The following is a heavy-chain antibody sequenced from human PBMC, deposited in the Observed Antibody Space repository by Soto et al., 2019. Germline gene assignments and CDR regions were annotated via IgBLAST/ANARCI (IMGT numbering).Heavy chain of an antibody. CDR2: ISYDGSNK. CDR1: GFTFSSYG. D-gene: IGHD6-13*01. CDR3: AKPPWLSSSWSIVY. J-gene: IGHJ4*02. Sequence: QVQLVESGGGVVQPGRSLRLSCAASGFTFSSYGMHWVRQAPGKGLEWVAVISYDGSNKYYADSVKGRFTISRDNSKNTLYLQMNSLRAEDTAVYYCAKPPWLSSSWSIVYWGQGTLVTVSS. V-gene: IGHV3-30*18.